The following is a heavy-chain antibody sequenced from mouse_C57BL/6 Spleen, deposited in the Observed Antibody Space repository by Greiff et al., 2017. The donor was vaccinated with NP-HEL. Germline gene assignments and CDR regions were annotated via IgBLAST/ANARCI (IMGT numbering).Heavy chain of an antibody. J-gene: IGHJ1*03. CDR3: ARRHDYWYFDV. CDR2: IDPSDSYT. CDR1: GYTFTSYW. V-gene: IGHV1-69*01. D-gene: IGHD2-3*01. Sequence: QVQLKQPGAELVMPGASVKLSCKASGYTFTSYWMHWVKQRPGQGLEWIGEIDPSDSYTNYNQKFKGKSTLTVDKYSSTAYMQLSSLTSEDSAVYYCARRHDYWYFDVWGTGTTVTVSS.